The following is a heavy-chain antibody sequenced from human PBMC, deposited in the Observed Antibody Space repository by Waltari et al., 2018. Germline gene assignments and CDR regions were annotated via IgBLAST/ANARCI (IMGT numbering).Heavy chain of an antibody. CDR2: ISRGSSYI. V-gene: IGHV3-21*02. D-gene: IGHD1-1*01. CDR3: VRGGRYNLPFDY. Sequence: VQLVESGGGLVKPGGSLRLSCGASGFTFSVYSMNWVRQAPGKGLHVVSSISRGSSYISYADSVKGRFTISRDNAKNSLYLEMNSLRAEDTAIYYCVRGGRYNLPFDYWGQGTLVTVSS. J-gene: IGHJ4*02. CDR1: GFTFSVYS.